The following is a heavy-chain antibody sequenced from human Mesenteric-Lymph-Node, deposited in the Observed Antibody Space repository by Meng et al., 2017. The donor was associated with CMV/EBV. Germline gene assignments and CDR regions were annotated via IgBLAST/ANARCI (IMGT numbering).Heavy chain of an antibody. CDR2: IYSVGTT. CDR3: ARAYDFPSTGALDV. Sequence: GESLKISCGASGFIVSDNCMTWVRQAPGKGLEWVSMIYSVGTTYYTDSVKGRLTISRDNSKNMLYLQMDSLRAEDTAIYYCARAYDFPSTGALDVWGQGTAVTVSS. J-gene: IGHJ6*02. CDR1: GFIVSDNC. V-gene: IGHV3-53*01. D-gene: IGHD3-3*01.